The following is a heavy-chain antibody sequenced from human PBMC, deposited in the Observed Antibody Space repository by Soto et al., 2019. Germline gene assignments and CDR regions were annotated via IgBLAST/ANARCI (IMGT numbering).Heavy chain of an antibody. V-gene: IGHV3-23*01. Sequence: PGGSLRLSCAASGFTFSSYAMSWVRQAPGKGLEWVSAISGSGGSTYYADSVKGRFTISRDNSKNTLYLQMNSLRAEDTAVYYCAKSHEFGVVILYYFDYWGQGTLVTVSS. D-gene: IGHD3-3*01. J-gene: IGHJ4*02. CDR2: ISGSGGST. CDR1: GFTFSSYA. CDR3: AKSHEFGVVILYYFDY.